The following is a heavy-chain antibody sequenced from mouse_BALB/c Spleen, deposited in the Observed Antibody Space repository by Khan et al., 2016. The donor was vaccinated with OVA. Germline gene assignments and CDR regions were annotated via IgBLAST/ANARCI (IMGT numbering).Heavy chain of an antibody. V-gene: IGHV1-7*01. CDR1: GYTFTTYW. CDR2: INPTSGYT. CDR3: TRDRIDY. J-gene: IGHJ2*01. Sequence: QVRLQQSGAELAKPGASVQMSCKASGYTFTTYWMHWVKQRPGQGLEWIGYINPTSGYTDYSENFKDKATLSADKSSSTAYMQLCRLTSEDSAVYYCTRDRIDYWGQGTTLTVSS.